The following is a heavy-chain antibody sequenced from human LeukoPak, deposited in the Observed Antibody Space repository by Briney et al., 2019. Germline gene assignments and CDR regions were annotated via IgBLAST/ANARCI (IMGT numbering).Heavy chain of an antibody. CDR2: INSDGSST. CDR1: GFTFSSYW. J-gene: IGHJ4*02. Sequence: GGSLRLSCAASGFTFSSYWMHWVRQAPGKGLVWVSRINSDGSSTSYADSVKGRFTISRDNAKNTLYLQMNSLRAEDTAVYYCASDIAAAGTVDYWGPGTLVTVSS. CDR3: ASDIAAAGTVDY. D-gene: IGHD6-13*01. V-gene: IGHV3-74*01.